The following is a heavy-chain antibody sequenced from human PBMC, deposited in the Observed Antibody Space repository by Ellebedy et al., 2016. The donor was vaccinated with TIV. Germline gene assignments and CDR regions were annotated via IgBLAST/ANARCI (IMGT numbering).Heavy chain of an antibody. CDR1: GFTFSNYG. Sequence: GESLKISCAASGFTFSNYGMHWVRQAPGKGLGWVAVLSSDGRNKYYADSVKGRFTISRDNAKNTLYLQMNSLRVEDTAVYYCAKETWETSGYYIDHWGQGTLVTVSS. J-gene: IGHJ4*02. V-gene: IGHV3-30*18. CDR3: AKETWETSGYYIDH. CDR2: LSSDGRNK. D-gene: IGHD3-22*01.